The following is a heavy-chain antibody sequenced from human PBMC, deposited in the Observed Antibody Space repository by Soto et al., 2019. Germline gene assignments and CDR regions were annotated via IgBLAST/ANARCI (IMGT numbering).Heavy chain of an antibody. V-gene: IGHV2-26*01. D-gene: IGHD2-8*01. Sequence: QVTLKESGPVLVKPTVTLTLTCTVSGFSLSNARMGVSWFRQPPGKALEWLAHIFSNDEKSYRTSLKSRHTISKDTYKSQVVLTMTNMDPVDTATYYCARMKVSRDYYGMDVWGQGTTVTVSS. J-gene: IGHJ6*02. CDR1: GFSLSNARMG. CDR2: IFSNDEK. CDR3: ARMKVSRDYYGMDV.